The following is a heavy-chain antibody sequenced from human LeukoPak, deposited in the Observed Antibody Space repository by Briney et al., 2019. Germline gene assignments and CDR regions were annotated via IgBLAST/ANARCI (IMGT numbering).Heavy chain of an antibody. V-gene: IGHV4-39*01. CDR1: GGSISSSSYY. D-gene: IGHD2-2*01. J-gene: IGHJ4*02. CDR2: IYYSGST. CDR3: ARYTPRYCSSTSCYYFDY. Sequence: SETLSLTCTVSGGSISSSSYYWGWIRQPPGKGLEWIGSIYYSGSTYYNPSLKGRVTISVDTSKNQFSLKLSSATAADTAVYYCARYTPRYCSSTSCYYFDYWGQGTLVTVSS.